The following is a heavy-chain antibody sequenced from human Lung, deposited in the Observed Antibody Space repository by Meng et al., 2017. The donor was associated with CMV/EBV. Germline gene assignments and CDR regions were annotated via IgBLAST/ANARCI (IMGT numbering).Heavy chain of an antibody. CDR3: ARKTDTGGWNFHH. Sequence: SVXVSXXASGYTFTGYYLYWVRQAPGQGLEWMGWINPYNGGTNYAQRFQGRVTMTRDTSITTVYMELSRLTSDDTAVYYCARKTDTGGWNFHHWGQGTLVTVSS. J-gene: IGHJ1*01. V-gene: IGHV1-2*02. CDR1: GYTFTGYY. D-gene: IGHD3-16*01. CDR2: INPYNGGT.